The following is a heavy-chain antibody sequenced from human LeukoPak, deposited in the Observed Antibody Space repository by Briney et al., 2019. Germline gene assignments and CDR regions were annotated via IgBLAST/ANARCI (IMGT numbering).Heavy chain of an antibody. CDR1: GFTFSGYA. CDR3: ARDTGDFWSGYTPANWFDP. Sequence: GGSLRLSCAASGFTFSGYAMHWVRQAPGKGLEWVAVISYDGSNKYYADSVKGRFTISRDNSKNTLYLQMNSLRAEDTAVYYCARDTGDFWSGYTPANWFDPWGQGTLVTVSS. J-gene: IGHJ5*02. D-gene: IGHD3-3*01. V-gene: IGHV3-30*04. CDR2: ISYDGSNK.